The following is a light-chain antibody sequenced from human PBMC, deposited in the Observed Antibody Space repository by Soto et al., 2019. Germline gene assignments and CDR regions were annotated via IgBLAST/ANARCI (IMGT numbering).Light chain of an antibody. V-gene: IGKV1-5*03. CDR2: TAS. CDR1: QSISSW. CDR3: QHYNSYSEA. Sequence: DIQMTQSPSTLSASVGDRVTITCRASQSISSWLAWYQQKPGKAPKLLIYTASSLESGVPSRFSGSGSGTEFTLTISSLQPDDFATYYCQHYNSYSEAFGQGTKVDI. J-gene: IGKJ1*01.